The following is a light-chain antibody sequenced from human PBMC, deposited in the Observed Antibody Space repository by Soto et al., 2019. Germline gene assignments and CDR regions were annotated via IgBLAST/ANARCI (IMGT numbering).Light chain of an antibody. J-gene: IGKJ1*01. Sequence: EIVLTQSPGTLSLSPGERATLSCRASQSVRNNYLAWYQQKPGQAPRVLIYVTSNRVTGIPDRFSGSGSGTDFTLTISRLEPEDFAVYYCQQYGDSWSFGQGTKVEIK. CDR3: QQYGDSWS. CDR2: VTS. V-gene: IGKV3-20*01. CDR1: QSVRNNY.